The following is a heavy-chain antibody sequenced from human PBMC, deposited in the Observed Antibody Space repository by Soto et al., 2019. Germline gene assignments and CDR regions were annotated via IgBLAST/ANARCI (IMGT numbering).Heavy chain of an antibody. J-gene: IGHJ4*02. V-gene: IGHV3-30-3*01. CDR3: ARGELLSTDY. D-gene: IGHD1-26*01. CDR1: GFTFSSYA. CDR2: ISYDGSNK. Sequence: GGSLRLSCAASGFTFSSYAMHWVRQAPGKGLEWVAVISYDGSNKYYADSVKGRFTISRDNSKNTLYLQMNSLRAEDTAVYYCARGELLSTDYWGQGT.